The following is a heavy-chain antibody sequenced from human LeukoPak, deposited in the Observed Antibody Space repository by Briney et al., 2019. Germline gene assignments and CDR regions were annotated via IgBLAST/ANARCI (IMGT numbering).Heavy chain of an antibody. D-gene: IGHD3-22*01. V-gene: IGHV4-30-4*01. CDR1: GGSISSGDYF. J-gene: IGHJ4*02. CDR3: ARVARYSYVFDC. Sequence: SETLSLTCTVSGGSISSGDYFWSWIRQPPGKGLEWIGYIYYSRSTYYNPSLKSRVTISVDTSKNQFSLKLSSVTAADTAVYYCARVARYSYVFDCWGQGTLVTVSS. CDR2: IYYSRST.